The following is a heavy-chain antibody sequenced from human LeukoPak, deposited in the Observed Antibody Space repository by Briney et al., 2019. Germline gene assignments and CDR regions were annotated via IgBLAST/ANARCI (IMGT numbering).Heavy chain of an antibody. J-gene: IGHJ4*02. CDR1: GGSISTFY. V-gene: IGHV4-59*08. D-gene: IGHD5-24*01. CDR3: ARRVATKPKYCFDY. Sequence: SETLSLTCTVSGGSISTFYWTWIRQPPGKGLEWTGCIYYSGNTNYNPSLKSRVTMSLDTSKNQFSLKLSSVTAADTAVYYCARRVATKPKYCFDYWGQGALVTVSS. CDR2: IYYSGNT.